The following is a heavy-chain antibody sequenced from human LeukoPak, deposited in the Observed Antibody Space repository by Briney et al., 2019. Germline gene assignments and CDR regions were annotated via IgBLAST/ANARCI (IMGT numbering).Heavy chain of an antibody. J-gene: IGHJ6*02. Sequence: SQTLSLTCAISGDSVSSNSAAWNWIRQSPSRGLEWLGRTYYRSKWYNDYTVSVKSRITIKPDTSKNQFSLQLNSVTPEDTAVYYCARDNAGKSGYAFDGMDVWGQGTTATVSS. CDR3: ARDNAGKSGYAFDGMDV. CDR1: GDSVSSNSAA. D-gene: IGHD2-2*01. CDR2: TYYRSKWYN. V-gene: IGHV6-1*01.